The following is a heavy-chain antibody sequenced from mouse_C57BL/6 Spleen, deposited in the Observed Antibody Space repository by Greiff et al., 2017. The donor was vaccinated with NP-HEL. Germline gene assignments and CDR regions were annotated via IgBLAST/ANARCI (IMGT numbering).Heavy chain of an antibody. CDR1: GYAFSSSW. V-gene: IGHV1-82*01. Sequence: QVQLKQSGPELVKPGASVKISCKASGYAFSSSWMNWVKQRPGKGLEWIGRIHPGDGDTNYNGKFKGKATLTADKSSSTAYMQLSSLTSEDSAVYFWARSDYYGSSPFENWGQGTLVTVSA. D-gene: IGHD1-1*01. J-gene: IGHJ3*01. CDR3: ARSDYYGSSPFEN. CDR2: IHPGDGDT.